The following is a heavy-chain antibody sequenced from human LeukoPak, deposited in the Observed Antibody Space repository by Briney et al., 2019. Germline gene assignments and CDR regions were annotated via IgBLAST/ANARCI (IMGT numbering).Heavy chain of an antibody. V-gene: IGHV3-33*01. CDR1: GFAFSSYG. J-gene: IGHJ6*02. CDR2: IWYDGSNK. Sequence: GGSLRLSCALSGFAFSSYGMHWVRQAPGKGLEWVAVIWYDGSNKYYADSVKGRFTISRDNSKNTLYLQMNSLRAEDTAVYYCAGAGRLVRAKYYYYYGMDVWGQGTTVTVSS. CDR3: AGAGRLVRAKYYYYYGMDV. D-gene: IGHD6-19*01.